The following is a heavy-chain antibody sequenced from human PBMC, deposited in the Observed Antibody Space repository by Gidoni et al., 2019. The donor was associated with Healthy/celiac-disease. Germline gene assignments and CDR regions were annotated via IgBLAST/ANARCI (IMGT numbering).Heavy chain of an antibody. D-gene: IGHD1-26*01. Sequence: QVQLQQWGAGLLKPSETLSLTCAVYGGSFSGYYWSWIRQPPGKGLEWIGEINHSGSTNYNPSLKSRVTISVDTSKNQFSLKLSSVTAADTAVYYCARGTGATHYFDYWGQGTLVTVSS. J-gene: IGHJ4*02. CDR1: GGSFSGYY. CDR3: ARGTGATHYFDY. CDR2: INHSGST. V-gene: IGHV4-34*01.